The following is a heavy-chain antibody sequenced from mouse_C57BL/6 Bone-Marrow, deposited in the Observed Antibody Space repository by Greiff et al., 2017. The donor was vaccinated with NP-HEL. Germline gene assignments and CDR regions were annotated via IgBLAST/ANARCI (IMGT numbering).Heavy chain of an antibody. J-gene: IGHJ2*01. Sequence: QVQLKESGAELARPGASVKLSCQASGYTFTRYGISWVKQRTGQGLEWIGEIYPRSGNTYYNEKFKGKATLTADNSSSTAYMELRSLTAEDSAVYFCARSGLYFDYWGQGTTLTVSS. D-gene: IGHD2-13*01. CDR3: ARSGLYFDY. CDR1: GYTFTRYG. CDR2: IYPRSGNT. V-gene: IGHV1-81*01.